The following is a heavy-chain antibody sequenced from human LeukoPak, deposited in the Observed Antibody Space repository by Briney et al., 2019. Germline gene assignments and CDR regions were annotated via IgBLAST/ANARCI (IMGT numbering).Heavy chain of an antibody. D-gene: IGHD6-19*01. CDR1: GFTFDGYA. CDR2: ISWNSGSI. Sequence: SGGSLRLSCAASGFTFDGYAMHWVRQAPGKGLEWVSGISWNSGSIGYADSVKGRFTISRDNAKNSLYLQMNSLRAEDTALYYCAKGEQWLVRGDYWGQGTLVTVSS. V-gene: IGHV3-9*01. CDR3: AKGEQWLVRGDY. J-gene: IGHJ4*02.